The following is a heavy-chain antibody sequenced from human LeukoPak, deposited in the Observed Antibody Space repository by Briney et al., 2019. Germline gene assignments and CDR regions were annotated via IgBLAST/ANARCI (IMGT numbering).Heavy chain of an antibody. J-gene: IGHJ4*02. CDR1: GFTFSSYG. CDR2: IRYDGSNK. D-gene: IGHD3-10*01. V-gene: IGHV3-30*02. CDR3: AKALHGSGLNLFDY. Sequence: GGSLRLSCAASGFTFSSYGMHWVRQAPGKGLVWVAFIRYDGSNKYYADSVKGRFTIFRDNSKNTLYLQMNSLRAEDTAVYYCAKALHGSGLNLFDYWGQGTLVTVSS.